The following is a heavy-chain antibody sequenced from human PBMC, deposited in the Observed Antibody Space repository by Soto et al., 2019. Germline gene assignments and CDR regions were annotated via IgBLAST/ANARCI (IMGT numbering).Heavy chain of an antibody. CDR1: GGSISSGDYY. CDR2: IYYSGST. Sequence: PSETLSLTCTVSGGSISSGDYYWSWIRQPPGKGLEWIGYIYYSGSTYYNPSLKSQVTISVDTSKNQFSLKLSSVTAADTAVYYCAREDSSGWSGGYWGQGTLVTVSS. J-gene: IGHJ4*02. D-gene: IGHD6-19*01. V-gene: IGHV4-30-4*01. CDR3: AREDSSGWSGGY.